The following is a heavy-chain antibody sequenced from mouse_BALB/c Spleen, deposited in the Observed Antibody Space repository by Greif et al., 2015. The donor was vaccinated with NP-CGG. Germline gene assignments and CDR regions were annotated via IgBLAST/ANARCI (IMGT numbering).Heavy chain of an antibody. V-gene: IGHV5-17*02. CDR3: ARLFDY. CDR2: ISSGSSTI. J-gene: IGHJ2*01. CDR1: GFTFSSFG. Sequence: DVQLVESGGGLVQPGGSRKLPCAASGFTFSSFGMHWVRQAPEKGLEWVAYISSGSSTIYYADTVKGRFTISRDNPKNTLFLQMTSLRSEDTAMYYCARLFDYWGQGTTLTVSS.